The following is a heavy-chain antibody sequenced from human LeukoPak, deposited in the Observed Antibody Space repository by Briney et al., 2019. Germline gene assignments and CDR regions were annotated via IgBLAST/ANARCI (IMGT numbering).Heavy chain of an antibody. CDR3: ARSGWYSDGMDV. D-gene: IGHD6-19*01. CDR2: ISSSSSYI. J-gene: IGHJ6*04. V-gene: IGHV3-21*01. Sequence: PGGSLRLSCAASGFTFSTYSMNWVRQAPGKGLEWVSSISSSSSYIYYADPVKGRFTISRDNAKNSLYLQMNSLRAEDTAVYYCARSGWYSDGMDVWGKGTTVTVSS. CDR1: GFTFSTYS.